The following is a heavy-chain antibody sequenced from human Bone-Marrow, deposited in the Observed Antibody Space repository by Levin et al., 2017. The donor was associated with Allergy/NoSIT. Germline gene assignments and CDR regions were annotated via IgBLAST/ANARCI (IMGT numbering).Heavy chain of an antibody. Sequence: GESLKISCAASGFIFSQYYMSWVRQPPGKGLEWVANIKQDGREKYYVDSVRGRFTISRDNAKNSLYLHMDSLRVDDTAVYYCRTSSWVPAHFDHWGQGTLVTVSS. CDR3: RTSSWVPAHFDH. CDR2: IKQDGREK. V-gene: IGHV3-7*01. J-gene: IGHJ4*02. D-gene: IGHD6-13*01. CDR1: GFIFSQYY.